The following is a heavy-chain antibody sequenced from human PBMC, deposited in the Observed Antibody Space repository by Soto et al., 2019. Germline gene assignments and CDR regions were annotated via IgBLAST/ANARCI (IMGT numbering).Heavy chain of an antibody. CDR3: ARAPMVLSRSYFDS. CDR2: ISYSGNT. V-gene: IGHV4-59*01. Sequence: SETLSLTCTVSGGSISNFYWSWIRQPPGKGLEWIGYISYSGNTNYNPSLKSRVSISVDTSKNQLSLNLTSVTAADTAVYYCARAPMVLSRSYFDSWGQGTLVTVSS. J-gene: IGHJ4*02. CDR1: GGSISNFY. D-gene: IGHD2-8*01.